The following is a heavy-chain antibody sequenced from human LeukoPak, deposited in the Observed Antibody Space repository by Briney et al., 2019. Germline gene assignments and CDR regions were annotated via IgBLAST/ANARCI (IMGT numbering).Heavy chain of an antibody. Sequence: GALRLSCAASGFTFSSYSMNWVRQAPGKGLEWVSSISSSSSYIYYADSVKGRFTISRDNAKNSLYLQMNSLRAEDTAVYYCARGATYYDFWSGYDYYYCMDVWGKGTTVTVSS. D-gene: IGHD3-3*01. V-gene: IGHV3-21*01. J-gene: IGHJ6*03. CDR1: GFTFSSYS. CDR2: ISSSSSYI. CDR3: ARGATYYDFWSGYDYYYCMDV.